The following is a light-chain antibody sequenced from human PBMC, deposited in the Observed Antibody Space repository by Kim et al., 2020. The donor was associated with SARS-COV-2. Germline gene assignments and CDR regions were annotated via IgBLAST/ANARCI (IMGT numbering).Light chain of an antibody. CDR2: PAS. CDR3: QQTNRTPRT. CDR1: QGINNY. Sequence: DIQMTQSPSSLSASVGDRVTITCRASQGINNYLAWYQQKPGKVPKLLIYPASTLQSGVPSRFGGSGSGTDFTLTINSLQPEDVATYYCQQTNRTPRTFGQGTKVDIK. V-gene: IGKV1-27*01. J-gene: IGKJ1*01.